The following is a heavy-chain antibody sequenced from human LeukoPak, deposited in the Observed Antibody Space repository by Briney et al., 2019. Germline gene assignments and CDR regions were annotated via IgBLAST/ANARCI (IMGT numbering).Heavy chain of an antibody. V-gene: IGHV4-34*01. J-gene: IGHJ3*02. Sequence: PSETLSLTCAVYGGSFSGYYWSWIRQPPGKGLEWIGEINHSGSTNYNPSLKSRVTLSVATSKNQISLKMSSVTAEDTAVYYCARNNYGDYVDAFDIWGQGTMVTVSS. CDR2: INHSGST. CDR3: ARNNYGDYVDAFDI. D-gene: IGHD4-17*01. CDR1: GGSFSGYY.